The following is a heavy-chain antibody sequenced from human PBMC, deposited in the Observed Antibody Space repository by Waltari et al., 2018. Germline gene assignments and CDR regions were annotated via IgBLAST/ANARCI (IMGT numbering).Heavy chain of an antibody. CDR3: AHSHDRNYAWQFDY. J-gene: IGHJ4*02. CDR2: IYWNDDK. D-gene: IGHD1-7*01. CDR1: GFSLPTTEVG. V-gene: IGHV2-5*01. Sequence: QITLKESGPTLVKPTQTLTLTCTFSGFSLPTTEVGVGWIRQPPGKALEWFALIYWNDDKRYSPSLRSRVTITKDTSKNQVVLTMTNMDPVDTATYYCAHSHDRNYAWQFDYWGQGTLVTVSS.